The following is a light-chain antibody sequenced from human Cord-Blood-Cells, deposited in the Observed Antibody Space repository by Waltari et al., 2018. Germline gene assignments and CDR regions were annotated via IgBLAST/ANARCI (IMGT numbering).Light chain of an antibody. Sequence: DIQMTQSPSSLSASVGDRVTITCRASQSISSYLNWYQQKPGKAPKLLIYAASSLQSGVPSRFSGSGSGTDFTLTIGSLQPEDFATYYCQQSYSTLMYTFGQGTKQEIK. CDR1: QSISSY. V-gene: IGKV1-39*01. CDR2: AAS. CDR3: QQSYSTLMYT. J-gene: IGKJ2*01.